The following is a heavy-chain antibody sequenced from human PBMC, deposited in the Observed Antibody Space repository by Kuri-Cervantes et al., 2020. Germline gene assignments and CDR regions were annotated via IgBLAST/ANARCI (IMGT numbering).Heavy chain of an antibody. J-gene: IGHJ3*02. Sequence: GGSLRLSCAASGFTFSTYAMSWVRQAPGKGLEWVSVVHNDGKTFYADSVKGRFTMSRDNSKNTLYVQMNSLRAEDTAVYYCAREGRRVYAFDIWGQGTMVTVSS. CDR2: VHNDGKT. D-gene: IGHD4-17*01. V-gene: IGHV3-23*01. CDR1: GFTFSTYA. CDR3: AREGRRVYAFDI.